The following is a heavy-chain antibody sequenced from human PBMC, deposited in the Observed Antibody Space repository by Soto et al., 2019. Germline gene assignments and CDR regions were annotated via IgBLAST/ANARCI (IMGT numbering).Heavy chain of an antibody. CDR3: ARSSGGVFRISIAVSNWLAP. J-gene: IGHJ5*02. CDR1: AETFTSYY. D-gene: IGHD6-6*01. Sequence: ASVKVSCKAPAETFTSYYIHWVRQAPGHGLERMGIINPNGGSTRFAQTFQGRITMTTDTSTSTVFMELRTLRSEDPAVYYCARSSGGVFRISIAVSNWLAPWGQGSLVTVSS. CDR2: INPNGGST. V-gene: IGHV1-46*01.